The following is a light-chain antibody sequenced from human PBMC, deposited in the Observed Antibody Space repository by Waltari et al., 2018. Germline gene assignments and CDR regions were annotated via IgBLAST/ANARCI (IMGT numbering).Light chain of an antibody. CDR2: EAS. J-gene: IGLJ3*02. CDR3: CSXAGXHTLV. V-gene: IGLV2-23*01. Sequence: QSALTQPASVSGSAGQSITISCTGTSSDVGTSNLVSWYQQHPGKAPKLMIYEASKRPSGVSHRFSGSKTGNTASLTISGLQAEDEADYFCCSXAGXHTLVFGGGTKLTVL. CDR1: SSDVGTSNL.